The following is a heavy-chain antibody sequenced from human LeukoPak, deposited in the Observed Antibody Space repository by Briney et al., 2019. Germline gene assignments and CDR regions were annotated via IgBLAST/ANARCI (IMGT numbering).Heavy chain of an antibody. V-gene: IGHV4-59*01. D-gene: IGHD3-10*01. J-gene: IGHJ5*02. CDR1: GDSISSYY. CDR3: ARDLAVRGKGWFDP. CDR2: VFYSGST. Sequence: SETLSLTCSVSGDSISSYYWSWIRQPPGKGLEWIGYVFYSGSTNYNPSLKSRVTISVDTSKNQFSLKLSSVTAADTAVYYCARDLAVRGKGWFDPWGQGTLVTVSS.